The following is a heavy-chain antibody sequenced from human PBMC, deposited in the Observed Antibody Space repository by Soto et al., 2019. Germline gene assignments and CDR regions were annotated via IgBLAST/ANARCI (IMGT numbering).Heavy chain of an antibody. CDR2: ITYDGSFQ. CDR3: AKDRVGGTFYTPLAF. J-gene: IGHJ4*02. V-gene: IGHV3-30*18. CDR1: GFNFGNYG. D-gene: IGHD1-7*01. Sequence: GGSLRLSCQASGFNFGNYGMHWVRQAPGKGLEWVAVITYDGSFQYYADSVKGRFTISRDNSKNTLSLHLDTLKPEDTAVYHCAKDRVGGTFYTPLAFWGQGTLVTVSS.